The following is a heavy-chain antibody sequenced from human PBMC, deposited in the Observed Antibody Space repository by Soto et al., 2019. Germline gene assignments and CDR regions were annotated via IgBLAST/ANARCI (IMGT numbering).Heavy chain of an antibody. V-gene: IGHV4-61*08. D-gene: IGHD3-3*01. CDR3: ARGVLEWLLRDSYYYYMDV. Sequence: PSETLSLTCTVSCGSISRGDYYWSWIRQPPGKGLEWIGYIYYSGSTNYNPSLKSRVTLSVDPSNNQYSLKLSSVTAADTAVYYCARGVLEWLLRDSYYYYMDVWGKGTTVTVSS. CDR2: IYYSGST. J-gene: IGHJ6*03. CDR1: CGSISRGDYY.